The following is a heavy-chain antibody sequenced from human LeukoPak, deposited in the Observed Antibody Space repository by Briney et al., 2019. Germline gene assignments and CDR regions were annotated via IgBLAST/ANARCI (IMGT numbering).Heavy chain of an antibody. CDR1: GYTFTDYY. Sequence: ASVKVSCKASGYTFTDYYIHWVRQAPGQGLEWMGWINPNSGGTTYAQKFQGRVTMTRDTSITTTYMDLSRLTSDDTAVYYCARELWSGVNDNSPHLDYWGQGTLVTVSS. CDR3: ARELWSGVNDNSPHLDY. J-gene: IGHJ4*02. V-gene: IGHV1-2*02. D-gene: IGHD3-3*01. CDR2: INPNSGGT.